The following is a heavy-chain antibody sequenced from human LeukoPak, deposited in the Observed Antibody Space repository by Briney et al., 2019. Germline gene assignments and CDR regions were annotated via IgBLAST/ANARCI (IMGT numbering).Heavy chain of an antibody. J-gene: IGHJ4*02. CDR2: FDPEDGET. Sequence: ASVKVSCKVSGYTLTELSMHWVRQAPGKGLEWRGGFDPEDGETIHAQKFQGRVTMTEDTSTDTAYMELSRMRSEDTAVYYCATVDSSGSSFALDYWGQGTLVTVYS. D-gene: IGHD3-22*01. V-gene: IGHV1-24*01. CDR3: ATVDSSGSSFALDY. CDR1: GYTLTELS.